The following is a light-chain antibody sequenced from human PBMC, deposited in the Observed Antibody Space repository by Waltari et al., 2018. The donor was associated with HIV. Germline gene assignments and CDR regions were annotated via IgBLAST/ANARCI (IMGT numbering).Light chain of an antibody. CDR2: GAS. CDR3: QEYNSWPPRYT. CDR1: QTIGIN. Sequence: EIVMTQSPATLSVSPGERGIVSCRASQTIGINLAGYQQKPGQGPRLLIYGASTRATGIPGRFNGTGSGTDFTLTISSLQSEDFAFYYCQEYNSWPPRYTSGQGTKVEMK. V-gene: IGKV3-15*01. J-gene: IGKJ2*01.